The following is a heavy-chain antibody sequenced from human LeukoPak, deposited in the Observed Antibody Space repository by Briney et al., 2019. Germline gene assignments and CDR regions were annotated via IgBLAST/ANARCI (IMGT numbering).Heavy chain of an antibody. CDR2: LCRSGGGP. V-gene: IGHV3-23*01. Sequence: GLSLRLSCAVSGITLSNYGMRWVRQAPGKGLEWVAGLCRSGGGPNHADSVQGRFTISRDNPKNTMYLQMNSLRAEDTAVYFCAKRSVVIRVFLVGFHKGAYYFDSWGQGALVTVSS. D-gene: IGHD2-21*01. CDR1: GITLSNYG. J-gene: IGHJ4*02. CDR3: AKRSVVIRVFLVGFHKGAYYFDS.